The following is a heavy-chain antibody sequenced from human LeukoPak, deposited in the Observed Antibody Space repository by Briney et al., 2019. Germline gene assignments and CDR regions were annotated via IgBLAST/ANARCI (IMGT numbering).Heavy chain of an antibody. J-gene: IGHJ4*02. CDR3: AKDLHGDYVRWGDY. Sequence: GGSLRLSCVASGFTFSSYAMHWVRQAPGKGLEWVSSISGSGGSTWYADSVKGRFTISRDNSKNTLYLQMNSLRAEDTAVYYCAKDLHGDYVRWGDYWGQGTLVTVSS. D-gene: IGHD4-17*01. CDR2: ISGSGGST. V-gene: IGHV3-23*01. CDR1: GFTFSSYA.